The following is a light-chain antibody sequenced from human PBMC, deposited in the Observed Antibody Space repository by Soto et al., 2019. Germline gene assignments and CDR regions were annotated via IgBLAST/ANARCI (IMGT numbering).Light chain of an antibody. CDR2: GAS. V-gene: IGKV3-20*01. J-gene: IGKJ3*01. Sequence: EIVLTQSPGTLSLSPGERATLSCRASQSISSSYLAWYQQKPGQAPRLLVYGASSRATGIPDRFSGSGSGTSFALTISRLEPEDFAVYYCQQYGSSRFTFGLGPKWISN. CDR1: QSISSSY. CDR3: QQYGSSRFT.